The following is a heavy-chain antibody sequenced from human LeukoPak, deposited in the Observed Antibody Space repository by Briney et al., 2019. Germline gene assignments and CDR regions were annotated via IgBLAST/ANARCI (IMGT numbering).Heavy chain of an antibody. D-gene: IGHD4-17*01. CDR1: GFTFTDHA. CDR3: ARGRYRDYGYYLDF. Sequence: PGGSLRLSCAPSGFTFTDHAMHWARQAPGKGLEWVCFTSWDGRAVDYASSVKGRFTISRDNDNNSLYLQMTSLTAADTAVYYCARGRYRDYGYYLDFWGQGTLVTVSS. CDR2: TSWDGRAV. J-gene: IGHJ4*02. V-gene: IGHV3-43D*04.